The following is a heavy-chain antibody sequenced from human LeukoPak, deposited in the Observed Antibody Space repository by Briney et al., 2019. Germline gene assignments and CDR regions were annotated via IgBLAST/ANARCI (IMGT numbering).Heavy chain of an antibody. CDR3: ARVTDSLDY. CDR1: GGSISDFY. J-gene: IGHJ4*02. V-gene: IGHV4-4*07. CDR2: IYSSGST. D-gene: IGHD4-11*01. Sequence: PSETLSLTCIVSGGSISDFYWSWVRQSPGKGLEYIGRIYSSGSTNYNPSLKSRVAMSVDTSKNQFSLNLRSLTAADTAVYYCARVTDSLDYWGKRTLVTASS.